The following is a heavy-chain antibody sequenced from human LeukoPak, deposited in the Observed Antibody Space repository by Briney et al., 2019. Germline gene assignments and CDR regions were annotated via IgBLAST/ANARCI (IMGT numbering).Heavy chain of an antibody. CDR2: INHSGST. Sequence: KPSETLSLTSAVSGGSFSGYYWRWIPHPPGKGRGWIGEINHSGSTNYNPSLKSRVTISVDTSKSQFSLKLSSVTAADTAVYYCARGWYLARAFYIWGEGTMVTVSP. J-gene: IGHJ3*02. CDR1: GGSFSGYY. D-gene: IGHD6-13*01. CDR3: ARGWYLARAFYI. V-gene: IGHV4-34*01.